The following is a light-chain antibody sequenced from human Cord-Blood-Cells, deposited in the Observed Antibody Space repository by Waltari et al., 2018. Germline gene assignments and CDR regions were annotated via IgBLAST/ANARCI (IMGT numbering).Light chain of an antibody. Sequence: EIVMTQSPATLSVSPGERDTLPCRASQSVSSNLAWYQQKPGQAPRLLIYGASTRATGIPARFSGSGSGTEFTLTISSLQSEDFAVYYCQQYNNWLSITFGQGTRLEIK. J-gene: IGKJ5*01. CDR2: GAS. CDR1: QSVSSN. V-gene: IGKV3-15*01. CDR3: QQYNNWLSIT.